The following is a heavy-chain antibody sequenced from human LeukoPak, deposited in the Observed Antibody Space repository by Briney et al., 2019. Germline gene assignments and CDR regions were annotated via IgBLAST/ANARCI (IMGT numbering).Heavy chain of an antibody. CDR2: IRSKANSYAT. CDR3: ARSNSSGWHHAPFDY. Sequence: GGSLRLSCAASGFTFSGSVMHWVRQASGKGLEWVGRIRSKANSYATAYAASVKGRFTISRDDSKNTAYLQMNSLKTEDTAVYYCARSNSSGWHHAPFDYWGQGTLVTVSS. V-gene: IGHV3-73*01. J-gene: IGHJ4*02. CDR1: GFTFSGSV. D-gene: IGHD6-19*01.